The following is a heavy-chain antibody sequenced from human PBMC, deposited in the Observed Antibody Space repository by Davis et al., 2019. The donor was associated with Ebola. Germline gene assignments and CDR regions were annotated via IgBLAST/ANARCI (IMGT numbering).Heavy chain of an antibody. J-gene: IGHJ4*02. V-gene: IGHV3-21*01. CDR2: IKSDISYI. CDR1: GFTFSNFW. D-gene: IGHD4-17*01. CDR3: ARKDFGDYAYSDY. Sequence: GGSLRLSCAASGFTFSNFWMSWVRQAPGGGLEWVASIKSDISYIHYAASVRGRFTVSRDNAKNSLYLQMTSLRVEDTAVYYCARKDFGDYAYSDYWGQGTLVTVSS.